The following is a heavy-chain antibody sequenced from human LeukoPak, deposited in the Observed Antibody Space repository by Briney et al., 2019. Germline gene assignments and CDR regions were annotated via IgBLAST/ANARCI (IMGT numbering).Heavy chain of an antibody. Sequence: ASVKVSCKASGYTFTSYAMHWVRQAPGQRLEWMGWINAGNGNTKYSQKFQGRVTITRDTSASTAYMGLSSLRSEDTAVYYCARAGSSRYFDYWGQGTLVTVSS. V-gene: IGHV1-3*01. D-gene: IGHD6-13*01. J-gene: IGHJ4*02. CDR1: GYTFTSYA. CDR2: INAGNGNT. CDR3: ARAGSSRYFDY.